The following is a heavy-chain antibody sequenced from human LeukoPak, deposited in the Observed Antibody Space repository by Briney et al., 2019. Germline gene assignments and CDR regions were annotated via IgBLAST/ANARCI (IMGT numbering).Heavy chain of an antibody. CDR2: VHSSGST. D-gene: IGHD5-24*01. J-gene: IGHJ4*02. CDR3: TRGGGWLIDF. V-gene: IGHV4-59*01. CDR1: GGSISSYY. Sequence: SETLSLTCTVSGGSISSYYWSWFRQPPGKGLEWIGYVHSSGSTKYNSSLGSRVTISMDTSRNQFSLKLSSVTAADTAVYFCTRGGGWLIDFWGRGTLVTVSS.